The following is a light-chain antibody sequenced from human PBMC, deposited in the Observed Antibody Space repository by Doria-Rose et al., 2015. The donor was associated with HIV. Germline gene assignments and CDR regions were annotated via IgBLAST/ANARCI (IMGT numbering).Light chain of an antibody. CDR3: QQDYETPS. V-gene: IGKV4-1*01. CDR2: WAS. CDR1: QSLLYTSTNY. Sequence: EIRVTQSPESLGLSLGERATLNCKSNQSLLYTSTNYLAWYQQKPGQPPKLMMYWASTRQAWVPARFSGSRTVTDFTLTISSLEAEDVAVYECQQDYETPSFGPGTTVDIK. J-gene: IGKJ3*01.